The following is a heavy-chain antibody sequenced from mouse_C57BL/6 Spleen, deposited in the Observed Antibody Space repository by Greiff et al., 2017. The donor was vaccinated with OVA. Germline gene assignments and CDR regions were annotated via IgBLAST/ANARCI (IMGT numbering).Heavy chain of an antibody. J-gene: IGHJ4*01. CDR2: IDPETGGT. Sequence: QVQLQQSGAELVRPGASVTLSCKASGYTFTDYEMHWVKQTPVHGLEWIGAIDPETGGTAYNQKFKGKAILTADKSSSTAYMELRSLTSEDSAVYYCTTEITTVVDYYAMDYWGQGTSVTVSS. CDR3: TTEITTVVDYYAMDY. CDR1: GYTFTDYE. V-gene: IGHV1-15*01. D-gene: IGHD1-1*01.